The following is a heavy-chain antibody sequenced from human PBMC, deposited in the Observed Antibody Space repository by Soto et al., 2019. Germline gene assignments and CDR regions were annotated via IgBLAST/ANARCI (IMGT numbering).Heavy chain of an antibody. CDR2: IYYSGST. CDR3: AREQPASNFDY. V-gene: IGHV4-30-4*01. Sequence: PSETLSLTCTVSGGSISSGDYYWSWIRQPPGKGLEWIGYIYYSGSTYYNPSLKSRVTISVDTSKNQFSLKLSSVTAADTAVYYCAREQPASNFDYWGQGTLVTVSS. J-gene: IGHJ4*02. D-gene: IGHD1-1*01. CDR1: GGSISSGDYY.